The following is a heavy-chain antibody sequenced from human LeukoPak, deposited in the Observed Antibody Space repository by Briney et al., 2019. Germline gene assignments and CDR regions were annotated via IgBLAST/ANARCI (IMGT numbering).Heavy chain of an antibody. CDR3: ARDREYPGGYYYYGMDV. CDR1: GFTFSSYA. J-gene: IGHJ6*02. V-gene: IGHV3-30-3*01. D-gene: IGHD2-2*01. CDR2: ISYDGSNK. Sequence: GRSLRLSCAASGFTFSSYAMHWVRQAPGKGLEWVAVISYDGSNKYYADSVKGRFTISRDNSKNTLYLQMNSLRAEDTAVYYCARDREYPGGYYYYGMDVWGQGTTVTVSS.